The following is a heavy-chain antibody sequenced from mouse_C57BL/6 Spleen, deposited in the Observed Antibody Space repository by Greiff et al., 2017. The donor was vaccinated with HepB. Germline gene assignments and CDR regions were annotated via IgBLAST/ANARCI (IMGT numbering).Heavy chain of an antibody. Sequence: QVQLQQSGAELVRPGSSVKLSCKASGYTFTSYWMHWVKQRPIQGLEWIGNIDPSDSETHYNQKFKDKATLTVDKSSSTAYMQLSSLTSEDSAVYYCARGEYYGSSSFAYWGQGTLVTVSA. J-gene: IGHJ3*01. CDR3: ARGEYYGSSSFAY. CDR2: IDPSDSET. CDR1: GYTFTSYW. D-gene: IGHD1-1*01. V-gene: IGHV1-52*01.